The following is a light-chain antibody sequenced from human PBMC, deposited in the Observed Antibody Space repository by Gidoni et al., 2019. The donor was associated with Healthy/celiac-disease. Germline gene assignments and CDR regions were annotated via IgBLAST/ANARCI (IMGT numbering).Light chain of an antibody. CDR2: AAS. CDR3: QQRSNWPLT. J-gene: IGKJ3*01. CDR1: QSVRSY. V-gene: IGKV3-11*01. Sequence: EIVLTQSPATLSLSPGERATLSCRASQSVRSYLAWYQQKPGQAPRPLSYAASNRATGIPARFSGSGSGTDFTLTISSLEPEDFAVYYCQQRSNWPLTFGPGTKVDIK.